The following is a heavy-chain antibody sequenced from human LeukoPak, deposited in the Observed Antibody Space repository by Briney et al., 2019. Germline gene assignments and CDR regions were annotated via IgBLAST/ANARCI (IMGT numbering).Heavy chain of an antibody. D-gene: IGHD3-10*01. V-gene: IGHV4-59*01. J-gene: IGHJ6*02. Sequence: PSETLSLTCTVSGGSISSYYWSWIRQPPGKGLEWIGYIYYSGSTYYNPSLKSRVTISVDTSKNQFSLKLSSVTAADTAVYYCAREQMVRGPNYYGMDVWGQGTTVTVSS. CDR2: IYYSGST. CDR3: AREQMVRGPNYYGMDV. CDR1: GGSISSYY.